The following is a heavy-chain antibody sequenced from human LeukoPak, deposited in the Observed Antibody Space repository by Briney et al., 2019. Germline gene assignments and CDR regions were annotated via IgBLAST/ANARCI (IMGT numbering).Heavy chain of an antibody. CDR2: ISTYNGNT. CDR1: GYTFTSFG. CDR3: ARDLAAVPAAYGMDV. V-gene: IGHV1-18*01. D-gene: IGHD2-2*01. Sequence: ASVKVSCKASGYTFTSFGLSWVRQAPGQGLEWMGWISTYNGNTNYSQRLQGRVTMTTDTSTSTAYMELRSLRSDDTAVYFCARDLAAVPAAYGMDVWGQGTAVTVSS. J-gene: IGHJ6*02.